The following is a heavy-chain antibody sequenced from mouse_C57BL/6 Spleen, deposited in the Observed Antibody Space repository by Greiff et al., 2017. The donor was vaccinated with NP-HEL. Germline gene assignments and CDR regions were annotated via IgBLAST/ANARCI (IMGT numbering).Heavy chain of an antibody. CDR1: GYTFTSYW. Sequence: QVQLQQPGAELVMPGASVKLSCKASGYTFTSYWMHWVKQRPGQGLEWIGEIDPSDSYPNYNQKFKGKSTLTVDKSSSTAYMQLSSLTSEDSAVYYCARSMGNYAMDYWGQGTSVTVSS. D-gene: IGHD2-3*01. J-gene: IGHJ4*01. CDR3: ARSMGNYAMDY. CDR2: IDPSDSYP. V-gene: IGHV1-69*01.